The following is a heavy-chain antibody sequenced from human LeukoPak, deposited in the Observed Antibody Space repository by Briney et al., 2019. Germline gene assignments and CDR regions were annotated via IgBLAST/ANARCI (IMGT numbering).Heavy chain of an antibody. D-gene: IGHD5-12*01. J-gene: IGHJ4*02. CDR1: GYTFTTYA. CDR2: INPSGGST. CDR3: ARDKWLLDY. V-gene: IGHV1-46*01. Sequence: GASVKVSCKTSGYTFTTYAMNWVRQAPGQGLEWMGIINPSGGSTSYAQKFQGRVTMTRDMSTSTVYMELSSLRSEDTAVYYCARDKWLLDYWGQGTLVTVSS.